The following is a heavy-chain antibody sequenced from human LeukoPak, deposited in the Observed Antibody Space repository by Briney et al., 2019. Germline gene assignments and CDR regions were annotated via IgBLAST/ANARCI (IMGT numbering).Heavy chain of an antibody. CDR2: INAGNGYT. CDR1: GYTFTSYA. V-gene: IGHV1-3*01. J-gene: IGHJ4*02. D-gene: IGHD4-23*01. Sequence: ASVKVSCKASGYTFTSYAMHWVRQAPGQRLEWMGWINAGNGYTKYSQKFQGRVTMTTDTSTSTAYMELRSLRSDDTAVYYCARDLGVNGGGGDYWGQGTLVTVSS. CDR3: ARDLGVNGGGGDY.